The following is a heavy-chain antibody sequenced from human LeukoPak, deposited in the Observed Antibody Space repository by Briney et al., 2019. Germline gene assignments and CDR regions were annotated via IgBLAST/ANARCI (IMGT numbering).Heavy chain of an antibody. CDR2: INHSGST. CDR1: GGSFSGYY. Sequence: SETLSLTCAVYGGSFSGYYWSWIRQPPGKGLEWIGEINHSGSTNYNPSLKSRVTISVDTSKNQFSLKLSSVSVADTAVYYCASSAAGDAFDIWGQGTMVTVSS. CDR3: ASSAAGDAFDI. D-gene: IGHD6-13*01. V-gene: IGHV4-34*09. J-gene: IGHJ3*02.